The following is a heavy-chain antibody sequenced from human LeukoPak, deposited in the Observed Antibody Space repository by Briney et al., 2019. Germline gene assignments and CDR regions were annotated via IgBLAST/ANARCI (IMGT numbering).Heavy chain of an antibody. CDR1: GGSISSYY. D-gene: IGHD3-3*01. CDR3: ARQTRGGYDFWSGYSNRFYMDV. CDR2: IYTSGST. V-gene: IGHV4-4*09. J-gene: IGHJ6*03. Sequence: PSETLSLTCTVSGGSISSYYWSWIRQPPGKGLEWIGYIYTSGSTNYNPSLKRRVTISVDTSKNQFSLKLSSVTAADTAVYYCARQTRGGYDFWSGYSNRFYMDVWGKGTTVTVSS.